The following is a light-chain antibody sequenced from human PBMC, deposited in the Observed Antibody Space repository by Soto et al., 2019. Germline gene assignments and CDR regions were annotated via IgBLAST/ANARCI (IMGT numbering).Light chain of an antibody. CDR1: QSVTTNQ. CDR3: QQYGRSPWT. J-gene: IGKJ1*01. CDR2: DTS. V-gene: IGKV3-20*01. Sequence: EIVLTQSPDILSLSPGERATLSCRASQSVTTNQLAWYQQKPCQAPRLLIYDTSSRATGIADGFSGSGSGTDFTLTISRLEPEDFAVYYCQQYGRSPWTFGQGTKVDIK.